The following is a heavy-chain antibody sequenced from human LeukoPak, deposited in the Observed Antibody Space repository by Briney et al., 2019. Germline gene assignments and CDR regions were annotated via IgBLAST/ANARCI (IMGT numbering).Heavy chain of an antibody. D-gene: IGHD3-3*01. Sequence: PGGSLRLSCAVSGFAFGSEAMTWVRQAPGKGLEWVANIKQDGSEKYYVDSVKGRFTISRDNAKNSLYLQMNSLRAEDTAVYYCARGPSAWYDFWSTYMGYYFDYWGQGTLVTVSS. CDR3: ARGPSAWYDFWSTYMGYYFDY. J-gene: IGHJ4*02. CDR1: GFAFGSEA. V-gene: IGHV3-7*01. CDR2: IKQDGSEK.